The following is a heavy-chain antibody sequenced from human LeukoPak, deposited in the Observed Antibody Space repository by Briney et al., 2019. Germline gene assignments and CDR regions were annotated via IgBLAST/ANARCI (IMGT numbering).Heavy chain of an antibody. J-gene: IGHJ6*03. CDR3: ARGRRAVRGEHYYYYMDV. D-gene: IGHD3-10*01. CDR2: INPNSGGT. V-gene: IGHV1-2*02. CDR1: GYTFTGYY. Sequence: PGASVTVSCKASGYTFTGYYMHWVRQAPGQGLEWMGWINPNSGGTNYAQKFQGRVTMTRDTSISTAYMELSRLRSDDTAVYYCARGRRAVRGEHYYYYMDVWGKGTTVTISS.